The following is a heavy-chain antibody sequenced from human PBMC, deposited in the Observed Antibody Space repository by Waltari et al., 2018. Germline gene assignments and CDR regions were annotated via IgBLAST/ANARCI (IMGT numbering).Heavy chain of an antibody. J-gene: IGHJ3*01. CDR2: IRDDGSNT. CDR1: GFTFSSYG. D-gene: IGHD2-2*01. V-gene: IGHV3-30*02. Sequence: QVQLVESGGGVVQPGGSLRLSCAASGFTFSSYGMHWVRQAQGKGLEWVAFIRDDGSNTYYADSVKGRLTNSRDNSKHTLYLQMNSVRAEDTAVYYCAKDPGGYCSRTSCYPTGLVWGQGTLVTVSS. CDR3: AKDPGGYCSRTSCYPTGLV.